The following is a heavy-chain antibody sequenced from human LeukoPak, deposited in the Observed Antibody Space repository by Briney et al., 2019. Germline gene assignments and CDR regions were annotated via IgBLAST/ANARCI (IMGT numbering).Heavy chain of an antibody. Sequence: GSLRGSSAATWVTFIKDTSSGVGGAPAMELKRVSSLRGDGETFYADSVKCRFTLSRDDSRNTVYLQLNNLRVEDTAVYYCAKASWVSNADAVLWGQGTLVTVSS. CDR2: LRGDGET. D-gene: IGHD2/OR15-2a*01. CDR3: AKASWVSNADAVL. V-gene: IGHV3-23*01. CDR1: WVTFIKDT. J-gene: IGHJ4*02.